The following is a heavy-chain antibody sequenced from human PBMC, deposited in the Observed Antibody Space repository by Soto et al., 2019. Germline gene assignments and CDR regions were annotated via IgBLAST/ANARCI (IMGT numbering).Heavy chain of an antibody. CDR2: IYWDDDK. D-gene: IGHD3-10*01. CDR1: GFSLSTSGVG. J-gene: IGHJ3*02. CDR3: AHRHWTSGKYAFDI. Sequence: QITLKESGPTLVKPTQTLTLTCTFSGFSLSTSGVGVGWIRQPPGQALEWLALIYWDDDKRYSPSLNSRLTITKDTSKNHVVLTTTNMDPVDTATYYCAHRHWTSGKYAFDIWGQGTMVTVSS. V-gene: IGHV2-5*02.